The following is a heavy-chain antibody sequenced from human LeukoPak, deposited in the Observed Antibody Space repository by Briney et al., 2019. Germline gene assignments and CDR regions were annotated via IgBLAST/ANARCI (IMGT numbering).Heavy chain of an antibody. V-gene: IGHV3-23*01. CDR3: AKGRVRRDGYIDYFDY. CDR1: GFTFSSYA. D-gene: IGHD5-12*01. Sequence: GGSLRLSCAASGFTFSSYAMSWVRQAPGKGLEWVSAISGSGGSTYYADSVKGRFTISRDNSKNTLYLQMNSLIAEDTAVYYCAKGRVRRDGYIDYFDYWGQGTLVTVSS. J-gene: IGHJ4*02. CDR2: ISGSGGST.